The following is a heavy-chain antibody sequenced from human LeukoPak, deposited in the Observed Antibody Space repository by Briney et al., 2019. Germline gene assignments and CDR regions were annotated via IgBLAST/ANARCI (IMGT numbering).Heavy chain of an antibody. J-gene: IGHJ4*02. CDR1: GYTFTCSGYY. Sequence: ASVKVSCKTSGYTFTCSGYYIHWVRQAPGQGLEWMGWSNPNSGDTEYAQKFQGRVTMTRDTSISTAFLQLSRLRAEDTAIYYCATIVVSSQYWGQGTQVTVSS. V-gene: IGHV1-2*02. D-gene: IGHD2-15*01. CDR2: SNPNSGDT. CDR3: ATIVVSSQY.